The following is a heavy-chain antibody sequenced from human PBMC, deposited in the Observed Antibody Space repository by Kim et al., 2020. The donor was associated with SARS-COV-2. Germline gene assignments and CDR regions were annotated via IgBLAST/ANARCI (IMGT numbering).Heavy chain of an antibody. D-gene: IGHD5-12*01. V-gene: IGHV1-69*04. J-gene: IGHJ5*02. CDR2: IIPILGIA. CDR1: GGTFSSYA. Sequence: SVKVSCKASGGTFSSYAISWVRQAPGQGLEWMGRIIPILGIANYAQKFRGRVTITADKSTSTAYMELSSLRSEDTAVYYCARDQRGYSGYDQYNWFDPWGQGTLVTVSS. CDR3: ARDQRGYSGYDQYNWFDP.